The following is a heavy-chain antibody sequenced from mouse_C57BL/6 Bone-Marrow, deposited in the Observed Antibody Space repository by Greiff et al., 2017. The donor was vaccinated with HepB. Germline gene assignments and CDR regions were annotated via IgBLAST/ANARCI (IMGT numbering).Heavy chain of an antibody. CDR2: ISYDGSN. V-gene: IGHV3-6*01. D-gene: IGHD2-5*01. CDR3: ASSNFPHYYAMDY. CDR1: GYSITSGYY. J-gene: IGHJ4*01. Sequence: EVKLMESGPGLVKPSQSLSLTCSVTGYSITSGYYWNWIRQFPGNKLEWMGYISYDGSNNYNPSLKNRISITRDTSKNQFFLKLNSVTTEDTATYYCASSNFPHYYAMDYWGQGTSVTVSS.